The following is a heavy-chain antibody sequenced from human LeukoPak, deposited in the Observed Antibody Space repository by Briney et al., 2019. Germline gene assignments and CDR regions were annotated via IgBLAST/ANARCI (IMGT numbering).Heavy chain of an antibody. Sequence: ASVKVSCKASGYTFTGYYMHWVRQAPGQGLEWMGWINPNSGGTNYAQKFQGRVTMTRDTSISTAYMELSRLGSDDTAVCYCARTDYYDSSGYYNYWGQGTLVTVSS. CDR3: ARTDYYDSSGYYNY. D-gene: IGHD3-22*01. V-gene: IGHV1-2*02. CDR2: INPNSGGT. CDR1: GYTFTGYY. J-gene: IGHJ4*02.